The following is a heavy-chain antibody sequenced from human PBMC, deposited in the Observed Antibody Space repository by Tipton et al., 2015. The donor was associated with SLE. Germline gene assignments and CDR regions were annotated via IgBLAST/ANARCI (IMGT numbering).Heavy chain of an antibody. V-gene: IGHV4-31*03. CDR3: SSLPQGYCSTINCSPRRDV. Sequence: TLSLTCTVSGGSISSGGHYWTWIRQHPGKGLEFIAFIYFSGRTYYSPSLKSRVTISVDTSKNQFSLKLSSVTAADTAVYFCSSLPQGYCSTINCSPRRDVWGKGTTVSDSS. CDR1: GGSISSGGHY. J-gene: IGHJ6*03. CDR2: IYFSGRT. D-gene: IGHD2-2*01.